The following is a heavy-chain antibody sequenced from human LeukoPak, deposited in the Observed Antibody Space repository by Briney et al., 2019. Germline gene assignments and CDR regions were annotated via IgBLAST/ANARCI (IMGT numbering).Heavy chain of an antibody. J-gene: IGHJ4*02. CDR2: IYYSGST. D-gene: IGHD1-26*01. CDR1: GGSLSSYY. Sequence: SETLSLTCTVSGGSLSSYYWSWIRQPPGKGLEWIGYIYYSGSTKYNPSLKSRVTISVDTSKNQFSLKLSSVSAADTAVYYCAREYSGTIGYWGQGTLVTVSS. CDR3: AREYSGTIGY. V-gene: IGHV4-59*12.